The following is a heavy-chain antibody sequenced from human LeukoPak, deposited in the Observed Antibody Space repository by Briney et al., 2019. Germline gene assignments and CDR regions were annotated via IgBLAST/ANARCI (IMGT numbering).Heavy chain of an antibody. J-gene: IGHJ4*02. V-gene: IGHV3-21*01. CDR3: AKGFSTTESALDY. CDR1: GFTFSSYS. Sequence: PGGSLRLSCAASGFTFSSYSMNWVRQAPGKGLEWVSSISSSSSYIYYADSVKGRFTISRDNSKNTLYLQMNSLRAEDTAVYYCAKGFSTTESALDYWGQGTLLTVSS. D-gene: IGHD4-11*01. CDR2: ISSSSSYI.